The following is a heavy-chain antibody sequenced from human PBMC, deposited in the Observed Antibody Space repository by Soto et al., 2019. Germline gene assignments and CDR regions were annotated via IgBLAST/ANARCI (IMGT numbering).Heavy chain of an antibody. J-gene: IGHJ4*02. CDR1: GGSISSSSYY. V-gene: IGHV4-39*01. CDR3: ARLSVRGGYFDY. CDR2: IYYSGST. Sequence: QLQLQESGPGLVKPSETLSLTCTVSGGSISSSSYYWGWIRQPPGKGLEWIGSIYYSGSTYYNPSLKSRVTISVDPSKNQFSLKLSSVTAADTAVYYCARLSVRGGYFDYWGQGTLVTVSS. D-gene: IGHD6-25*01.